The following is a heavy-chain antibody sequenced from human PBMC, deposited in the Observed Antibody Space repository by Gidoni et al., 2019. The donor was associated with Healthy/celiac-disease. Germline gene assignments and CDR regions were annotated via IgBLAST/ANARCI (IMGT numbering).Heavy chain of an antibody. CDR1: GGSISSYY. D-gene: IGHD5-18*01. CDR3: ARDQGQLWLQGTGFDP. V-gene: IGHV4-59*01. CDR2: IYYSGST. Sequence: QVQLQESGPGLVKPSETLSLTCTVSGGSISSYYWSWIRQPPGKGLEWIGYIYYSGSTNYNPSLKSRVTISVDTSKNQFSLKLSSVTAADTAVYYCARDQGQLWLQGTGFDPWGQGTLVTVSS. J-gene: IGHJ5*02.